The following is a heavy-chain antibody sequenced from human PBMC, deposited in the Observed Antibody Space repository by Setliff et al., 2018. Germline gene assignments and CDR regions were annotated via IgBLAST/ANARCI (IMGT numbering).Heavy chain of an antibody. D-gene: IGHD1-26*01. J-gene: IGHJ6*04. Sequence: SETLSLTCAVSGGSLNSGSYYWSWIRQSTERGLEWLGRLHTSGSTTYNPALNSRVTISVDTSTNQFSLRLTSLTAADTAVYFCARDNTILGATDHWGKGTTVTVSS. CDR2: LHTSGST. CDR3: ARDNTILGATDH. V-gene: IGHV4-61*02. CDR1: GGSLNSGSYY.